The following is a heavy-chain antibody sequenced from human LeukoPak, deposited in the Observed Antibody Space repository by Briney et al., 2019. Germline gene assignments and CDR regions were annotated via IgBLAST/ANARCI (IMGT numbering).Heavy chain of an antibody. J-gene: IGHJ4*02. Sequence: SVKVSCKASGGTFSSYAISGVRQGPGQGGEWMGRIIPILGIANYAQKFQGRVTITADKSTSTAYMELRSLRSDDTAVYYCARMILLLGDVLTVPPRGFDYWGQGTLVTVSS. CDR1: GGTFSSYA. CDR3: ARMILLLGDVLTVPPRGFDY. V-gene: IGHV1-69*04. CDR2: IIPILGIA. D-gene: IGHD3-9*01.